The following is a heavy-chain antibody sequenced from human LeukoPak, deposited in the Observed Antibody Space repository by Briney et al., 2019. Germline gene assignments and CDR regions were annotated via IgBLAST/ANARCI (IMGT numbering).Heavy chain of an antibody. Sequence: GASVKVSCKASGGTFSSYAISWVRQAPGQGLEWMGGIIPIFGTANYAQKFQGRVTITADESTSTAYMEPSSLRSEDTAVYYCARWEVDYYDSSGYLLSYWGQGTLVTVSS. J-gene: IGHJ4*02. D-gene: IGHD3-22*01. CDR3: ARWEVDYYDSSGYLLSY. V-gene: IGHV1-69*13. CDR2: IIPIFGTA. CDR1: GGTFSSYA.